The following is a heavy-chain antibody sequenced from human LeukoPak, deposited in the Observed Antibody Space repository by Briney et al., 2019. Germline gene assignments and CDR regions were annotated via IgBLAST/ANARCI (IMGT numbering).Heavy chain of an antibody. D-gene: IGHD4-17*01. CDR3: TRDQNYGDYVSIFDY. Sequence: GGSLRLSCTASGLTFGDYAMSWFRQAPGKGLEWVGFIRSKAYGGTTEYAASVKGRFTISRDDSKSIAYLQMNSLKTEDTAVYYCTRDQNYGDYVSIFDYWGQGTLVTVSS. J-gene: IGHJ4*02. CDR1: GLTFGDYA. CDR2: IRSKAYGGTT. V-gene: IGHV3-49*03.